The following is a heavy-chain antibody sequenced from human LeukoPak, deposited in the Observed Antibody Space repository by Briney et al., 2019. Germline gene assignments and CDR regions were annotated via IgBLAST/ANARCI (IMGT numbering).Heavy chain of an antibody. CDR1: GGSISSYY. J-gene: IGHJ4*02. V-gene: IGHV4-59*01. D-gene: IGHD5-18*01. CDR2: IYYSGST. CDR3: ARVLDGDTAMVPNYFDY. Sequence: SETLSPTCTVSGGSISSYYWSWIRQPPGKGLEWIGYIYYSGSTNYNPSLKSRVTISVDTSKNQFSLKLSSVTAADTAVYYCARVLDGDTAMVPNYFDYWGQGTLVTVSS.